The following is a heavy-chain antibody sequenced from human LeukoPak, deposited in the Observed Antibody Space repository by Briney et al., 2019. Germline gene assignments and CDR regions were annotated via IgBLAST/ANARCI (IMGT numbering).Heavy chain of an antibody. CDR3: AGGTTNTKGAFDM. CDR1: GYTFTNYY. J-gene: IGHJ3*02. CDR2: INPSGSST. Sequence: ASVKVSCKACGYTFTNYYIHWVRQAPGQGLEWMGIINPSGSSTSYAQKFQGRVTMTRDTSTSTVYMELSSLRSEDTAVYYCAGGTTNTKGAFDMWGQGTLVTVSS. D-gene: IGHD2-8*01. V-gene: IGHV1-46*01.